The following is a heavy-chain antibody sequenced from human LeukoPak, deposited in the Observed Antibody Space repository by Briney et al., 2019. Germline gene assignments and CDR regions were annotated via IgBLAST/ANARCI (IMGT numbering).Heavy chain of an antibody. V-gene: IGHV5-51*01. J-gene: IGHJ6*02. D-gene: IGHD1-26*01. CDR3: ARLLIVGATKDYYGMDV. CDR1: GYSFTSYW. CDR2: IYPGDSDT. Sequence: HGESLKISCKGSGYSFTSYWIGWVRQMPGKGLEWMGIIYPGDSDTRYSPSFQGQVTISADESISTAYLQWSSLKASDTAMYYCARLLIVGATKDYYGMDVWGQGTTVTVSS.